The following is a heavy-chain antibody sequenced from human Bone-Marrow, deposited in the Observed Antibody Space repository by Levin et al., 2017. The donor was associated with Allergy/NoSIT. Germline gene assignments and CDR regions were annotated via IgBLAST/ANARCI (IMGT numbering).Heavy chain of an antibody. J-gene: IGHJ4*02. D-gene: IGHD6-13*01. CDR3: AKEFSSSWLPLDY. V-gene: IGHV3-23*01. CDR1: GFTFSSYA. CDR2: ITGSGSRI. Sequence: GGSLRLSCAASGFTFSSYAMSWVRQAPGKGLEWVSVITGSGSRIYYADSVKGRFTISRDNSKNTLYLQMNSLRAADTALYHCAKEFSSSWLPLDYWGQGTLVTVSS.